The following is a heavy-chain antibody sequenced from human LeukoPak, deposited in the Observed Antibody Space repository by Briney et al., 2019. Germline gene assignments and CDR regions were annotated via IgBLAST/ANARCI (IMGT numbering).Heavy chain of an antibody. J-gene: IGHJ6*04. CDR3: ARGGGSGYVSYYYYGMDV. Sequence: EASVKVSCKASGYTFTSYGISWVRQAPGQGLEWMGWISAYNGNTNYAQKLQGRVTMTTDTSTSTAYMELRSLRSDDTAVYYCARGGGSGYVSYYYYGMDVWGKGTTVTVSS. CDR1: GYTFTSYG. CDR2: ISAYNGNT. D-gene: IGHD5-12*01. V-gene: IGHV1-18*04.